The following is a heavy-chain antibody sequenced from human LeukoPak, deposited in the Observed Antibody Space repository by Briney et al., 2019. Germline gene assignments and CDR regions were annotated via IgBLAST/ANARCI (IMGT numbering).Heavy chain of an antibody. CDR3: ARDKFRSITGTSLIEHNWFDP. V-gene: IGHV1-2*02. CDR2: INPNSGGT. D-gene: IGHD1-7*01. J-gene: IGHJ5*02. CDR1: GYTFTGYY. Sequence: ASVKVSCKASGYTFTGYYMHWVRQAPGQGLEWMGWINPNSGGTNYAQKFQGRVTMTRDTSISTAYMELSRLRSDDTAVYYCARDKFRSITGTSLIEHNWFDPWGQGTLVTVSS.